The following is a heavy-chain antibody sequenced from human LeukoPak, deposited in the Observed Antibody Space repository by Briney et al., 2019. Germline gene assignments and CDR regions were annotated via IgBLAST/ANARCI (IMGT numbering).Heavy chain of an antibody. CDR2: IYYSGST. Sequence: SETLSLTCTVSGGSISSGDYYWSWIRQPPGKGLEWIGYIYYSGSTYYNPSPKSRVTISVDTSKNQFSLKLSSVTAADTAVYYCARGSSSSIGYYYYYMDVWGKGTTVTVSS. J-gene: IGHJ6*03. V-gene: IGHV4-30-4*08. D-gene: IGHD6-6*01. CDR3: ARGSSSSIGYYYYYMDV. CDR1: GGSISSGDYY.